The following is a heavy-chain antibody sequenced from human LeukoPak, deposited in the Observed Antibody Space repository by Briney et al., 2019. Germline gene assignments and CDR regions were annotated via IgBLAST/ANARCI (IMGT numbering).Heavy chain of an antibody. J-gene: IGHJ4*02. Sequence: GGSLRLSCAASGFTFSSYWMSWVRQAPGKGLEWVSLISWDGGRTYYADSVKGRFTISRDNSKNSLYLQMNSLRAEDTALYYCAKDYGSGSYYGLDYWGQGTLVTVSS. V-gene: IGHV3-43D*03. CDR3: AKDYGSGSYYGLDY. CDR1: GFTFSSYW. D-gene: IGHD3-10*01. CDR2: ISWDGGRT.